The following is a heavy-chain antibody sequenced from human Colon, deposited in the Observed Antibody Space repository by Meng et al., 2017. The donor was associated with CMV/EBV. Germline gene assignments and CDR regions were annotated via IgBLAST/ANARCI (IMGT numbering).Heavy chain of an antibody. J-gene: IGHJ4*02. CDR3: VRAGYGGFIKDAFDL. Sequence: GGSLRLSCAASGFTFSSYAMHWVRQAPGKGLEWVAVISYDGTKTYHGDSVKGRFTISRDNSKNSLYLQMDNLRPADTGVYYCVRAGYGGFIKDAFDLWGQGALVTVSS. CDR2: ISYDGTKT. CDR1: GFTFSSYA. D-gene: IGHD1-26*01. V-gene: IGHV3-30*04.